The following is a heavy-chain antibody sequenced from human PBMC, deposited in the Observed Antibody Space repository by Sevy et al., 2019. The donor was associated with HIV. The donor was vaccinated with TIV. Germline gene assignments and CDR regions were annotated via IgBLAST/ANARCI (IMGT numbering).Heavy chain of an antibody. CDR3: AREDSSSSFRAFDI. CDR1: GGTFSSYA. CDR2: IIPILGIA. V-gene: IGHV1-69*04. J-gene: IGHJ3*02. Sequence: ASVKVSCKASGGTFSSYAISWVRQAPGQGLEWMGRIIPILGIANYAQKFQGRVTITAEKSTSTAYMELSSLRSEDTAVYYCAREDSSSSFRAFDIWGQGTMVTVSS. D-gene: IGHD6-6*01.